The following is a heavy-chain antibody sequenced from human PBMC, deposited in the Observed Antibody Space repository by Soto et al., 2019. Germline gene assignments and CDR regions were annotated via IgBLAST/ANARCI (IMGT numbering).Heavy chain of an antibody. CDR1: GFTFSSYA. Sequence: QPGGSLRLSCAASGFTFSSYAMSWVRQAPGKGLEWVSAICGSSGSTDYADSVKGRFTISRDNSKHTLFLQMNSLRAEDTAVYYCAKDRSSTSCYAFDYWGQGTLVTVSS. D-gene: IGHD2-2*01. J-gene: IGHJ4*02. CDR2: ICGSSGST. CDR3: AKDRSSTSCYAFDY. V-gene: IGHV3-23*01.